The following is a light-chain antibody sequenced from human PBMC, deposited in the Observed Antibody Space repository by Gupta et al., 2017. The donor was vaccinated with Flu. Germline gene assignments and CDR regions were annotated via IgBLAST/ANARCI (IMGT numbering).Light chain of an antibody. Sequence: SITISCTGTTSDVGGYKFVSWYQHHPGKAPKLIIFEVSDRPSGVSDRFSGSKSGNTASLTISGLQAEDEADYYCSSVTSSNTQMFGGGTKVTVL. V-gene: IGLV2-14*01. CDR2: EVS. J-gene: IGLJ3*02. CDR3: SSVTSSNTQM. CDR1: TSDVGGYKF.